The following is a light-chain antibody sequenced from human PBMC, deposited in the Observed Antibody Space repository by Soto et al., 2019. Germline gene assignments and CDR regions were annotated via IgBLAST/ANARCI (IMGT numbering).Light chain of an antibody. CDR3: CSDAGSYTWDVV. CDR1: SSDVGGYNF. CDR2: DVS. J-gene: IGLJ2*01. V-gene: IGLV2-11*01. Sequence: QSALTQPRSVSGSPGQSVTISCTGTSSDVGGYNFVSWYQQHPGKAPKLMIYDVSKRPSGVPDRFSGSKSGNTASLTISGLQAEDEADYYCCSDAGSYTWDVVFGGGTKLTVL.